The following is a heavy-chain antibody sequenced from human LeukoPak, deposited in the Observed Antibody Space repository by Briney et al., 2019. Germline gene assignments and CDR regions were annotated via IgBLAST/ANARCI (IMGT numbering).Heavy chain of an antibody. CDR2: IRSKAYGGTT. Sequence: GGSLRLSCTASGFTFGDYAMSWFRQAPGKGREWVGFIRSKAYGGTTEYAASVKGRFTISRDDSKSIAYLQMNSLKTEDTAVYYCTSSEALYGIGIVVEDYWGQGTLVTVSS. CDR3: TSSEALYGIGIVVEDY. J-gene: IGHJ4*02. D-gene: IGHD2-2*01. CDR1: GFTFGDYA. V-gene: IGHV3-49*03.